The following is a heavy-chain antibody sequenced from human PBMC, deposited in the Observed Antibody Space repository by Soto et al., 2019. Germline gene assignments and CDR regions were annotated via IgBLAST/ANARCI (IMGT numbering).Heavy chain of an antibody. CDR1: GYTFTSYY. Sequence: QVHLVQSGADVKKPGASVKVSCKASGYTFTSYYIHWVRQAPGQGLEWMGIINPSDGSTSYTQKFQGRVTMTRDTSTSTVYMELSSLRSDGTAVYYCARDPSGRLSFDYWGQGTLVTVSS. J-gene: IGHJ4*02. V-gene: IGHV1-46*01. CDR2: INPSDGST. D-gene: IGHD3-10*01. CDR3: ARDPSGRLSFDY.